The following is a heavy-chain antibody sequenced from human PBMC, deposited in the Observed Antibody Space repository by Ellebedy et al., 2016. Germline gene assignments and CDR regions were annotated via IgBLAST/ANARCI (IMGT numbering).Heavy chain of an antibody. D-gene: IGHD3/OR15-3a*01. Sequence: GESLKISXGASGFSFNTFFMGWVRQAPGKGLEWVSTISAGGDNTQFADSVKGRFTVSRENSRNTVYLQMNDLRVEDTALYYCRHGHYADYWGQGTLVTVSS. J-gene: IGHJ4*02. CDR2: ISAGGDNT. CDR1: GFSFNTFF. V-gene: IGHV3-23*01. CDR3: RHGHYADY.